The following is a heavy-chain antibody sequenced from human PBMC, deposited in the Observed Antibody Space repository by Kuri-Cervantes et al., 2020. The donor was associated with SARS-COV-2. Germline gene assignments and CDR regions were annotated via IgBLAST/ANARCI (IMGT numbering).Heavy chain of an antibody. D-gene: IGHD3-3*01. CDR1: GYTLTELS. J-gene: IGHJ4*02. Sequence: ASVKVSCKVSGYTLTELSMHWVRQAPGKGLEWMGGFDPEDGETIYAQKFQGRVTMTEDTSTDTAYMELSSLRSEDTAVYYCARGDPYKDPFGVVDYFDYWGQGTLVTVSS. CDR3: ARGDPYKDPFGVVDYFDY. V-gene: IGHV1-24*01. CDR2: FDPEDGET.